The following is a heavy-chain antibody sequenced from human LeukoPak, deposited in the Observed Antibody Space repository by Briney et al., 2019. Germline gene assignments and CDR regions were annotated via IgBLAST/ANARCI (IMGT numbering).Heavy chain of an antibody. V-gene: IGHV1-2*02. CDR3: ARAWWELLTGWFDP. Sequence: ASVKVSCKASGYTFTGYYMHWVRQAPGQGLEWMGWINPNSGGTNYAQKFQGRVTMTRDTSISTAYMELSRLRSDNTAVYYCARAWWELLTGWFDPWGQGTLVTVSS. CDR1: GYTFTGYY. J-gene: IGHJ5*02. D-gene: IGHD1-26*01. CDR2: INPNSGGT.